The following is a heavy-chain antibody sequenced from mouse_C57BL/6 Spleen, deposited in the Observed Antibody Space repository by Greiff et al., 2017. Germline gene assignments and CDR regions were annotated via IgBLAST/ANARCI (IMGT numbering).Heavy chain of an antibody. V-gene: IGHV1-61*01. CDR2: IYPSDSET. J-gene: IGHJ4*01. CDR3: ARRRLLDAMDY. D-gene: IGHD2-3*01. CDR1: GYTFTSYW. Sequence: QVQLQQPGAELVRPGSSVKLSCKASGYTFTSYWMDWVKQRPGQGLEWIGNIYPSDSETHYNQKFKDKATLTVDKSSSTAYMQLSSLTSEDSAVYYCARRRLLDAMDYWGQGTSVTVSS.